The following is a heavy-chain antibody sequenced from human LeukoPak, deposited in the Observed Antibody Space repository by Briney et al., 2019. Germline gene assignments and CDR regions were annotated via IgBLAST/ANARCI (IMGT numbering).Heavy chain of an antibody. D-gene: IGHD6-13*01. CDR2: INTYGSDT. CDR3: ARGSTSYSSSFDI. V-gene: IGHV3-74*01. CDR1: GHTFSTYW. Sequence: GGSLSLSCAASGHTFSTYWMHWVRQAPGKGLVWVSRINTYGSDTTYADSVKGRFTISRGNAKNSLYLQLNSLRAEDTAVYYCARGSTSYSSSFDIWGQGTMVTVSS. J-gene: IGHJ3*02.